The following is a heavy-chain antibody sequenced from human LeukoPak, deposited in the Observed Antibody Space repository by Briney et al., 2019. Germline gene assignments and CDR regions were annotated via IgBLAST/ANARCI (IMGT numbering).Heavy chain of an antibody. V-gene: IGHV1-2*02. CDR1: GYTFTGYY. CDR3: ASGYSRREIYGMDV. Sequence: ASVTVSCKASGYTFTGYYMHWVRQAPGQGLEWMGWINPNSGGTNYAQKFQGRVTMTRDTSISTAYMELSRLRSDDTAVYYCASGYSRREIYGMDVWGQGTTVTVSS. D-gene: IGHD5-18*01. J-gene: IGHJ6*02. CDR2: INPNSGGT.